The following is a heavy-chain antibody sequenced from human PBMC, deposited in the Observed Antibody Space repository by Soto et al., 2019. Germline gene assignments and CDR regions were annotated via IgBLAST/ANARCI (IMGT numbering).Heavy chain of an antibody. CDR1: GGSISSGGYS. J-gene: IGHJ5*02. CDR3: ARVRSP. Sequence: QLQLQGSGSGLVKPSQTLSLTCAVSGGSISSGGYSWSWIRQPPGKGLEWIGYIYHSGSTYYNPSLKTRDTISLDTYKNHSSLQLCSVTATDTAVYYCARVRSPWGQGTLVTVSS. V-gene: IGHV4-30-2*01. CDR2: IYHSGST.